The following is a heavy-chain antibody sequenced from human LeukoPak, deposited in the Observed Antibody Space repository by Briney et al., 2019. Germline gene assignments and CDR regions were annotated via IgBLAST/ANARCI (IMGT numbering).Heavy chain of an antibody. J-gene: IGHJ5*02. CDR2: IYYSGST. Sequence: SETLSLTCTVSGGSISSSSYYWGWIRQPPGKGLEWIGSIYYSGSTYYNPSLKSRVTISVDTSKNQFSLKLSSVTAADTAVYYCARRMVTAIGYNWFDPWGQGTLVTVSS. V-gene: IGHV4-39*01. CDR3: ARRMVTAIGYNWFDP. D-gene: IGHD2-21*02. CDR1: GGSISSSSYY.